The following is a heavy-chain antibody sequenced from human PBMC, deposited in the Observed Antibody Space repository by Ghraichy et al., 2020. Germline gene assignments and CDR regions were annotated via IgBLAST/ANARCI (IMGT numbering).Heavy chain of an antibody. CDR1: GFSIITYE. D-gene: IGHD3-10*01. CDR2: INPSGGTT. J-gene: IGHJ6*02. Sequence: GGSLRLSCAASGFSIITYEMIWVRQAPGKGLEWVSYINPSGGTTHYADSVKGRFTISRDDAKNSLYLQMTSLRAEDTAVYYCARDEARGVGQYGMDVWGQGTTVTVSS. V-gene: IGHV3-48*03. CDR3: ARDEARGVGQYGMDV.